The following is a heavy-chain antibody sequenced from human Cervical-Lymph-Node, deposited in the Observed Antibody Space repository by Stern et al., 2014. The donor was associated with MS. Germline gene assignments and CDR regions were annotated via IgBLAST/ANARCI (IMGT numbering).Heavy chain of an antibody. V-gene: IGHV3-66*02. D-gene: IGHD5-18*01. CDR3: ARAGEYSYAYYFDY. J-gene: IGHJ4*02. CDR2: IYTGGST. Sequence: VQLVESGGGLVQPGGSLRLSCAASGFTVYTNYMSWVRQAPGKGLEWVSVIYTGGSTYYADSVKGRFTISRDNSKNTLYLQMNSLRAEDTAVYYCARAGEYSYAYYFDYWGQGTLVTVSS. CDR1: GFTVYTNY.